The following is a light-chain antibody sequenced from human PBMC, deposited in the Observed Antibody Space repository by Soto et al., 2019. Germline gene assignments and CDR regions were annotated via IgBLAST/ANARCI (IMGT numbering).Light chain of an antibody. J-gene: IGKJ1*01. CDR1: QSVSSNY. CDR3: QQYGSLSWA. CDR2: RAS. Sequence: EIVLTQSPGTLSLSPGERATLSCRASQSVSSNYLAWYQQKPGQAPKVLIYRASIRATGIPDRFSGSGSGTDFTLTISRLEPEDFAVYYCQQYGSLSWAFGQGTKVDI. V-gene: IGKV3-20*01.